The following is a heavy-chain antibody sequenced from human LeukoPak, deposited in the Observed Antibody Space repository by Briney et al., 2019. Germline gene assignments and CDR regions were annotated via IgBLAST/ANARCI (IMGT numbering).Heavy chain of an antibody. D-gene: IGHD6-19*01. J-gene: IGHJ6*03. CDR2: INNDGSTT. V-gene: IGHV3-74*01. CDR3: ARGGSIAVAGIVYYYYYYMDV. CDR1: GFNLNIYL. Sequence: GGSLRLSCAASGFNLNIYLIHWVRQAPGKGLVWVSRINNDGSTTSYADSVKGRFTISRDNAKNTLYLQMNSLRADDTAVYYCARGGSIAVAGIVYYYYYYMDVWGKGTTVTISS.